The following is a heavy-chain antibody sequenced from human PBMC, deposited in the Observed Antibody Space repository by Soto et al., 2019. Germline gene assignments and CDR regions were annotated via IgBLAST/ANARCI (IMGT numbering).Heavy chain of an antibody. CDR1: GFTFSSYA. Sequence: GGSLGLAWAASGFTFSSYAMHWVRQAPGKGLEWVAVISYDGSNKYYSDSVKGRFTISRDNSKNTLYLKMNSLRAEDTAVYYCARDYGSYYYYYGMDVWGQGTTVTVSS. CDR3: ARDYGSYYYYYGMDV. D-gene: IGHD1-26*01. J-gene: IGHJ6*02. CDR2: ISYDGSNK. V-gene: IGHV3-30-3*01.